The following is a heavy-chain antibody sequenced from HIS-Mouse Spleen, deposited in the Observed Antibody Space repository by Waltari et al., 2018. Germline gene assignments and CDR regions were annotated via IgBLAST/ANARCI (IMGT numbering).Heavy chain of an antibody. CDR2: IYYSGST. V-gene: IGHV4-39*07. J-gene: IGHJ2*01. CDR1: CGSISSSSYY. Sequence: QLQLQESGPGLVKPSETLSLTCTVACGSISSSSYYWGWIRQPPGQGLEWIESIYYSGSTYYNPSIRSRVTISVDTSKNQFSLKLSSVTAADTAVYYCAREIPYSSSWYDWYFDLWGRGTLVTVSS. D-gene: IGHD6-13*01. CDR3: AREIPYSSSWYDWYFDL.